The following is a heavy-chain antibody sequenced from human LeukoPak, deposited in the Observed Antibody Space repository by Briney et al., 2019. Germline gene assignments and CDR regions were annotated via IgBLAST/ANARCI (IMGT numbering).Heavy chain of an antibody. CDR2: IYSGNNT. D-gene: IGHD4-17*01. J-gene: IGHJ5*02. V-gene: IGHV3-53*01. CDR3: ARTVGYGAYNWFDP. CDR1: GFTVSSNY. Sequence: GGSLRLSCAASGFTVSSNYMSWVRQAPGKGLEWVSAIYSGNNTHYADSVKGRFTISRDNSKNTLFLQMNSLRAEDTAVYYCARTVGYGAYNWFDPWGQGTLVTVSS.